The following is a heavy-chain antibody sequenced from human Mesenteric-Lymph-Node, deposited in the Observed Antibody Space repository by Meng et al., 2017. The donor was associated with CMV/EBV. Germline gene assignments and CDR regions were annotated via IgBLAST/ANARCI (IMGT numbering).Heavy chain of an antibody. CDR2: ISHSGGI. D-gene: IGHD1-26*01. CDR1: GASISAYS. CDR3: ARYATTEVRRHFDY. Sequence: GSLRLSCSVSGASISAYSWTWLRQSPGKGLEWFGAISHSGGIDYNPSLKSRLTISVDTSKNQFSLKLSSVTAADTAVYYCARYATTEVRRHFDYWGQGTLVTVSS. J-gene: IGHJ4*02. V-gene: IGHV4-59*12.